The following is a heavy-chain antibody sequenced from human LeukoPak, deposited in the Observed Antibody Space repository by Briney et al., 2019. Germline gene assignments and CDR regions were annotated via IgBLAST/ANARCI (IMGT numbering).Heavy chain of an antibody. V-gene: IGHV3-48*03. J-gene: IGHJ4*02. CDR1: GFTFSSYE. D-gene: IGHD3-22*01. CDR3: ARSGGDYDSSGYYFDY. CDR2: ISSSGSTI. Sequence: PGGSLRLSCAASGFTFSSYEMNWVRQAPGKGLEWVSYISSSGSTIYYADSVKGRFTISRDNAKNSLYLQMNSLRAEDTAVYYCARSGGDYDSSGYYFDYWGQGTLVTVSS.